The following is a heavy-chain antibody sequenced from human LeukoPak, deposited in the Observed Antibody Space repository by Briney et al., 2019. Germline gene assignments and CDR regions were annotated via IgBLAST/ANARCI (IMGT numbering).Heavy chain of an antibody. CDR3: ARGGYSYGTENYYYGMDV. Sequence: GGSLRLSCAASGFTFDDYGMSWVRQAPGKGLEWVSGINWNGGSTGYADSVKGRFTISRDDAKNSLYLQMNSLRAEDTALYHGARGGYSYGTENYYYGMDVWGQGTTVTVPS. V-gene: IGHV3-20*01. CDR2: INWNGGST. CDR1: GFTFDDYG. J-gene: IGHJ6*02. D-gene: IGHD5-18*01.